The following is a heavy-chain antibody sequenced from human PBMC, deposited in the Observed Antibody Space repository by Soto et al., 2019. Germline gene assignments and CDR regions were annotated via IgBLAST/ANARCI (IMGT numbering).Heavy chain of an antibody. CDR2: INPNSGGT. D-gene: IGHD7-27*01. Sequence: ASVKVSCKASGYTFTGYYMHWVRQAPGQGLEWMGWINPNSGGTNYAQKFQGWVTMTRDTSISTAYMELSRLRSDDTAVYYCARPAPGLGNNDAFDIWGQGTMVTVSS. CDR1: GYTFTGYY. J-gene: IGHJ3*02. V-gene: IGHV1-2*04. CDR3: ARPAPGLGNNDAFDI.